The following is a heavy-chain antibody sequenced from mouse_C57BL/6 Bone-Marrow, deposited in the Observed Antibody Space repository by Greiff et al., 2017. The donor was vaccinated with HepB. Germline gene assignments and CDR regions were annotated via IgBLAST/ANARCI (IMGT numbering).Heavy chain of an antibody. V-gene: IGHV1-50*01. CDR2: IDPSDSYT. CDR1: GYTFTSYW. J-gene: IGHJ3*01. CDR3: ERGGVGGFAY. Sequence: QVQLQQPGAELVKPGASVKLSCKASGYTFTSYWMQWVKQRPGQGLEWIGEIDPSDSYTNYNQKFKGKATLTVDTSSSTAYMQLSSLTSEDSAVYYWERGGVGGFAYWGQGTLVTVSA.